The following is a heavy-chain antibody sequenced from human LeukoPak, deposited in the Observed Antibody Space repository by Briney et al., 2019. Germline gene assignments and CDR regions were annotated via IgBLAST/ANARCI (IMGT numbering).Heavy chain of an antibody. D-gene: IGHD3-9*01. V-gene: IGHV3-30*02. CDR3: ANGPHYNILTGFYKVRSHLDY. CDR1: GFTFSSYG. Sequence: GGSLRLSCAASGFTFSSYGMHWVRQAPGKGLEWVAFIRYDGSNKYYADSVKGRFTISRDNSKNTLYLQMNSLRAEDTAMYYCANGPHYNILTGFYKVRSHLDYWGQGTLVTVSS. CDR2: IRYDGSNK. J-gene: IGHJ4*02.